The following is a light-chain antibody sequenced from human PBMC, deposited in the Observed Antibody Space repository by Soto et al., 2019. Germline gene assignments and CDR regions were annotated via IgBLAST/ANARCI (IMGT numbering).Light chain of an antibody. J-gene: IGKJ2*01. CDR1: QSVSDK. CDR3: QQYNSYPYT. Sequence: EIVMTQSPVTLSVSPGERATLSCRASQSVSDKLAWYQQKPGQAPRLLIYGASTRATGVPARFSGSGSGTEFTLTISSLQSEDFATYYCQQYNSYPYTFGQGTKLEIK. CDR2: GAS. V-gene: IGKV3-15*01.